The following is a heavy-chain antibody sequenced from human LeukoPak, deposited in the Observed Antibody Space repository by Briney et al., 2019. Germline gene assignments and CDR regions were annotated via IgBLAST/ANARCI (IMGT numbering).Heavy chain of an antibody. Sequence: SETLSLTCTVSGVSISSYYWSWIRQPPGKGLEWIGYIYYSGSTNYNPSLKSRVTISVGTSKNQFSLKLSSVTAADTAVYYCARVGDYGGNPAPYDAFDIWGQGTMVTVSS. V-gene: IGHV4-59*01. D-gene: IGHD4-23*01. J-gene: IGHJ3*02. CDR1: GVSISSYY. CDR2: IYYSGST. CDR3: ARVGDYGGNPAPYDAFDI.